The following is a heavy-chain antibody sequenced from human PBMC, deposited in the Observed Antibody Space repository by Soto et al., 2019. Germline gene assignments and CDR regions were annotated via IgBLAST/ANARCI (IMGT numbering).Heavy chain of an antibody. J-gene: IGHJ3*02. CDR3: ARGDITMIVLDASEI. CDR1: GGSFSGYY. V-gene: IGHV4-34*01. D-gene: IGHD3-22*01. CDR2: INHSGST. Sequence: SETLSLTCAVYGGSFSGYYWGWIRQPPGKGLEWIGEINHSGSTNYNPSLKSRVTISVDTSKNQFSLKLSSVTAADTAVYYCARGDITMIVLDASEIWGQGTMVTVSS.